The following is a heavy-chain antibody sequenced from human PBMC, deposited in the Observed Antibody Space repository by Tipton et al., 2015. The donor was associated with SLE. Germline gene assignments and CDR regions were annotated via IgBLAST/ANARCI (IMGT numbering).Heavy chain of an antibody. CDR2: IYYSGST. CDR1: GGSISSSSYY. Sequence: TLSLTCTVSGGSISSSSYYWGWIRQPPGKGLEWIGSIYYSGSTYYNPSLKSRVTISVDTSKNQFSLKLTSVTAADTAVYYCARDRGRTLTVTRDAAWLGRWGEGSRVTVSS. D-gene: IGHD4-17*01. J-gene: IGHJ5*02. V-gene: IGHV4-39*07. CDR3: ARDRGRTLTVTRDAAWLGR.